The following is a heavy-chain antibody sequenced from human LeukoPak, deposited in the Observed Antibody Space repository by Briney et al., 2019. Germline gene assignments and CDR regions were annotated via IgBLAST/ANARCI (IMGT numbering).Heavy chain of an antibody. V-gene: IGHV4-59*01. Sequence: SETLSLTCTVSGGSISSYYWSWIRQPPGKGLEWIGYIYYSGSTNYNPSLKSRVTISVDTSKNQFSLKLSSVTAADTAVYYCARGTLETYYYDSSGYSFDPWGQGTLVTVSS. CDR3: ARGTLETYYYDSSGYSFDP. CDR2: IYYSGST. D-gene: IGHD3-22*01. CDR1: GGSISSYY. J-gene: IGHJ5*02.